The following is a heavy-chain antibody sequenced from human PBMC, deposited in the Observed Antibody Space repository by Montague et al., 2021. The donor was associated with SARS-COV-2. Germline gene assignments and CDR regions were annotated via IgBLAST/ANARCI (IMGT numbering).Heavy chain of an antibody. D-gene: IGHD3-22*01. CDR3: ARGRQHFNMIVVVVTGGEYYFDY. V-gene: IGHV4-34*01. CDR1: GGSFSDNY. CDR2: INHRGTS. J-gene: IGHJ4*02. Sequence: SETLSLTCAVYGGSFSDNYWSWIRKPPGKGLEWIGEINHRGTSNYNPSLKSRVSISVDTSKNQFSLYLGSVTAADTAVYYCARGRQHFNMIVVVVTGGEYYFDYWGQGTLVTVPS.